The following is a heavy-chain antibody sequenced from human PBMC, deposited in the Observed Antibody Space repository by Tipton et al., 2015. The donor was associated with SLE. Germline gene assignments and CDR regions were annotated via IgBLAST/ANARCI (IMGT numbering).Heavy chain of an antibody. CDR3: ARDGITIFGVVSRGPMDV. Sequence: TLSLTCAVYGGSFSGYYWSWIRQPPGKGLEWIGEINHSGSTNYNPSLKSRVTISVDTSKNQFSLKLSSVTAADTAVYYCARDGITIFGVVSRGPMDVWGQGTTVTVSS. CDR2: INHSGST. J-gene: IGHJ6*02. V-gene: IGHV4-34*01. D-gene: IGHD3-3*01. CDR1: GGSFSGYY.